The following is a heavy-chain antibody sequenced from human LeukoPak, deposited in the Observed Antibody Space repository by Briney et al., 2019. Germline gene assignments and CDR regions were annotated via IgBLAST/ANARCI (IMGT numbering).Heavy chain of an antibody. CDR3: ARGFYDILTGYHYYFDY. CDR1: GGSISSSLYY. J-gene: IGHJ4*02. CDR2: IYYSGST. Sequence: SETLSLTCTVSGGSISSSLYYWSWIRQPPGKGLEWIGYIYYSGSTYYNPSLKSRVTISVDTSKNQFSLKLSSVTAADTAVYYCARGFYDILTGYHYYFDYWGQGTLVTVSS. D-gene: IGHD3-9*01. V-gene: IGHV4-30-4*01.